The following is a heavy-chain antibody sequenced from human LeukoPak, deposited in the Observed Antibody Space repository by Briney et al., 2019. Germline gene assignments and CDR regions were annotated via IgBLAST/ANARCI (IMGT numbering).Heavy chain of an antibody. Sequence: GGSLRLSCEASGFTFSSYWMSWVRQAPGKGLEWVANIKTDGSEKYYVDSVKGRFTISRDSAKTSLYLQMNSLRPEDTALYYCARDYTGYFPWGQGTLVIVSS. D-gene: IGHD3-9*01. CDR2: IKTDGSEK. CDR1: GFTFSSYW. V-gene: IGHV3-7*03. CDR3: ARDYTGYFP. J-gene: IGHJ5*02.